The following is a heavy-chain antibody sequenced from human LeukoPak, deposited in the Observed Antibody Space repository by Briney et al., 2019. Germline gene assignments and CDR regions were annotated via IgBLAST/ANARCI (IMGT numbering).Heavy chain of an antibody. Sequence: GASVKVSCKASGYTFTGYYMHWVRQAPGQGLEWMGWINPNSGGTNYAQKFQGRVTMTRDTSISTAYMELSRLRSDDTAVYYCARTWANVDTAMVTTRSDDAFDIWGQGTMVTVSS. J-gene: IGHJ3*02. CDR3: ARTWANVDTAMVTTRSDDAFDI. D-gene: IGHD5-18*01. CDR1: GYTFTGYY. V-gene: IGHV1-2*02. CDR2: INPNSGGT.